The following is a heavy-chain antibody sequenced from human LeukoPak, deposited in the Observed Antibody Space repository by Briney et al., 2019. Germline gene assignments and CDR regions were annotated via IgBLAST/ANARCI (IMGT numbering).Heavy chain of an antibody. CDR2: IYTSGST. CDR3: ARGTYYYDSSFYPFDI. V-gene: IGHV4-4*07. CDR1: GSSISSYY. D-gene: IGHD3-22*01. Sequence: PSETLSLTCTVTGSSISSYYWSLIRQPAGKGLEWIGRIYTSGSTNYNPSLKSRVTMSVDTSKNQFSLKLSSVTAADTAVYYCARGTYYYDSSFYPFDIWGQGTMVTVSS. J-gene: IGHJ3*02.